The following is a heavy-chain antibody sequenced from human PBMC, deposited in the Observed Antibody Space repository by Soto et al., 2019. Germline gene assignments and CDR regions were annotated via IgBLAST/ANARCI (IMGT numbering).Heavy chain of an antibody. CDR1: GFTFSSYA. D-gene: IGHD3-3*01. CDR3: AKVRYDFWSGYDFDY. V-gene: IGHV3-23*01. J-gene: IGHJ4*02. CDR2: ISGSGGST. Sequence: GGSLRLSCAASGFTFSSYAMSWVRQAPGKGLEWVSAISGSGGSTYYADSVKGRFTISRDNSKNTLYLQMNSLRAEDTAVYYCAKVRYDFWSGYDFDYWGQGTLVTVSS.